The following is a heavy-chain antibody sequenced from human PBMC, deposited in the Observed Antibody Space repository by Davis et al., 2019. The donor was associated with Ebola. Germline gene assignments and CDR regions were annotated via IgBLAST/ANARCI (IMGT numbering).Heavy chain of an antibody. CDR3: ARDPGDYIRGSYRPRAFDI. Sequence: SETLSLTCTVSGGSISNGDYSWSWIRQPPGKGLEWIGYIYYNEGTNYNPSLKSRLTISLDTSKRQFSLKPTSVTAADTAVYYCARDPGDYIRGSYRPRAFDIWGHGTMVIVSS. J-gene: IGHJ3*02. CDR1: GGSISNGDYS. CDR2: IYYNEGT. D-gene: IGHD3-16*02. V-gene: IGHV4-61*08.